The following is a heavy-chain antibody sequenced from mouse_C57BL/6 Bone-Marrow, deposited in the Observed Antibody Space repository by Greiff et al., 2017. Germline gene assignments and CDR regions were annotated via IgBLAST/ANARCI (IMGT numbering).Heavy chain of an antibody. Sequence: EVKLQESGPVLVKPGASVKMSCKASGYTFTDYYMNWVKQSHGKSLEWIGVINPYNGGTSYNQKFKGKATLTVDKSSSTAYMELNSLTSEDSAVXYCARLWLRRGYWYFDVWGTGTTVTVSS. V-gene: IGHV1-19*01. J-gene: IGHJ1*03. CDR3: ARLWLRRGYWYFDV. D-gene: IGHD2-2*01. CDR2: INPYNGGT. CDR1: GYTFTDYY.